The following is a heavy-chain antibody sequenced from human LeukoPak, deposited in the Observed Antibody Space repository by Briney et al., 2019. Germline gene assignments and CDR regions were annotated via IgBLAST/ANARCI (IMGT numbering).Heavy chain of an antibody. Sequence: GRSLRLSCAASGFTFSSYAMHWVRQAPGKGLEWVAVISYDGSNKYYADSVKGRFTISRDNSKNTLYLQTNSLRAEDTAVYYCASGTSMGGYYPPSFDYWGQGTLVTVSS. J-gene: IGHJ4*02. D-gene: IGHD3-22*01. CDR3: ASGTSMGGYYPPSFDY. CDR1: GFTFSSYA. CDR2: ISYDGSNK. V-gene: IGHV3-30-3*01.